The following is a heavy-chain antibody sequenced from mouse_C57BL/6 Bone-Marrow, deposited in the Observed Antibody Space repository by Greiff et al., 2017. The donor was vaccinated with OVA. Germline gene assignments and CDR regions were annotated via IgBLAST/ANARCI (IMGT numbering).Heavy chain of an antibody. D-gene: IGHD3-2*02. CDR2: IWRGGST. J-gene: IGHJ2*01. V-gene: IGHV2-5*01. CDR3: AKNSLGDSSGLYDFDY. CDR1: GFSLTSYG. Sequence: QVQLQQSGPGLVQPSQSLSITCTVSGFSLTSYGVHWVRQSPGKGLEWLGVIWRGGSTDYNAAFMSRLSITKDNSKSQVFFKMNSLQADDTAIYYCAKNSLGDSSGLYDFDYWGQGTTLTVSS.